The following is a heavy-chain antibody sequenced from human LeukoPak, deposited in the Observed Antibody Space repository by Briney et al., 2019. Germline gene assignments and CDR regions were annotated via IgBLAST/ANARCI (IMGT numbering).Heavy chain of an antibody. Sequence: PGGSLRLSCAASGFTFSSYGMHWVRQAPGKGLEWVAFIRYDGSNKYYADSVKGRFTISRDNSKNTLYLQMNSLRAEDTAVYYCAKDSIYDILTGYMNWFDPWGQGTLVTVSS. CDR3: AKDSIYDILTGYMNWFDP. D-gene: IGHD3-9*01. CDR2: IRYDGSNK. CDR1: GFTFSSYG. J-gene: IGHJ5*02. V-gene: IGHV3-30*02.